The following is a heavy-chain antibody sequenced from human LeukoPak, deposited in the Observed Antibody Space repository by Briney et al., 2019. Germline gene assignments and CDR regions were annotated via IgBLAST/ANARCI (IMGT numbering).Heavy chain of an antibody. CDR1: GYSFTTYW. V-gene: IGHV5-10-1*01. Sequence: GESLKISCKGSGYSFTTYWISWVRQMPGKGLEWMGRIDPTDSYTNHSPSFRGHVTIPVDKSISAAFLQWSSLKASDTAMYYCARLGKTTVTTNDAFDIWGQGTIVTVSS. D-gene: IGHD4-17*01. J-gene: IGHJ3*02. CDR2: IDPTDSYT. CDR3: ARLGKTTVTTNDAFDI.